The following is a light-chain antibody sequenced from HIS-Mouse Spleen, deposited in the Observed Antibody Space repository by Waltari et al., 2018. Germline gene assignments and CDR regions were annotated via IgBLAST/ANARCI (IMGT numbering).Light chain of an antibody. CDR2: DDS. V-gene: IGLV3-21*02. Sequence: SYVLTQPPSVSVAPGQTARITCGGNNIGSKSVHWYQRKPGQAPVLVVYDDSDRPSGIPWRFSGSNSVNTATLTISRVEAGDEADYYCQVWDSSSDHFWVFGGGTKLTVL. CDR1: NIGSKS. CDR3: QVWDSSSDHFWV. J-gene: IGLJ3*02.